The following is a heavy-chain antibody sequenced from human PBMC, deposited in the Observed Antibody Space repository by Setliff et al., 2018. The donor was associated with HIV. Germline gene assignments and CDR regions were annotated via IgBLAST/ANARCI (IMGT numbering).Heavy chain of an antibody. CDR3: ARDLYFYYYMDV. J-gene: IGHJ6*03. Sequence: GGSLRLSCAASGFTFSDYYMSWIRQAPGKGLEWVSYISSSSSYTNYVDSVKGRFTISRDNAKNSMDLQMNSLRAEDTAVYYCARDLYFYYYMDVWGKGTTVTVS. CDR1: GFTFSDYY. V-gene: IGHV3-11*06. CDR2: ISSSSSYT. D-gene: IGHD3-9*01.